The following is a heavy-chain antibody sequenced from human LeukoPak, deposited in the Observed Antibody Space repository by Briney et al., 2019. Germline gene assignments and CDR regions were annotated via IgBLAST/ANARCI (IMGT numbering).Heavy chain of an antibody. J-gene: IGHJ5*02. V-gene: IGHV4-34*01. CDR2: INHSGST. CDR1: GGSFSGYY. D-gene: IGHD6-19*01. CDR3: ARDIAGASNWFDP. Sequence: SETLSLTCAVYGGSFSGYYWSWIRQPPGKGLEWIGEINHSGSTNYNPSLKSRVTISVDTSKNQFSLKLCSVTAAGTAVYYCARDIAGASNWFDPWGQGTLVTVSS.